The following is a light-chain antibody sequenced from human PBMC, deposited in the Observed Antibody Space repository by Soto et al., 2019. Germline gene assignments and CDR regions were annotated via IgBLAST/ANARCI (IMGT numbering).Light chain of an antibody. J-gene: IGLJ2*01. CDR2: DVG. CDR1: SSDVGGYNY. Sequence: QSALTQPASVSGSPGQSITISCTGSSSDVGGYNYVSWYQQYPGKAPKLMIYDVGNRPSGVSNRFSGSKSGNTASLTISGLQAEDEDDYYCSAYTSSSTVVFGGGTKVTVL. CDR3: SAYTSSSTVV. V-gene: IGLV2-14*01.